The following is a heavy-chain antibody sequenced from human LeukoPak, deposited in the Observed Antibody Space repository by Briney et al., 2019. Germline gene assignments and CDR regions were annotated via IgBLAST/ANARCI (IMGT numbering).Heavy chain of an antibody. D-gene: IGHD6-19*01. V-gene: IGHV3-33*08. CDR1: GFTFSSYW. Sequence: GGSLRLSCAASGFTFSSYWMSWVRQAPGKGLEWVAVIWYDGSNKFYADSVRGRFTISRDNSKNTLYLQMNSLRAEDTAVYYCARVVEVAGNIGAFDIWGQGTMVTVSS. CDR2: IWYDGSNK. CDR3: ARVVEVAGNIGAFDI. J-gene: IGHJ3*02.